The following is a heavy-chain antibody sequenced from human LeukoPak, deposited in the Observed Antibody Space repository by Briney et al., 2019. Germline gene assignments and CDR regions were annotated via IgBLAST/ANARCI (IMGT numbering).Heavy chain of an antibody. CDR1: GYTFTSYA. CDR2: IIPIFGTA. D-gene: IGHD5-12*01. J-gene: IGHJ6*03. V-gene: IGHV1-69*06. Sequence: SVKVSCKASGYTFTSYAMNWVRQAPGQGLEWMGGIIPIFGTANYAQKFQGRVTITADKSTSTAYMELSSLRSEDTAVYYCARSGGYDQYYYYYYMDVWGKGTTVTVSS. CDR3: ARSGGYDQYYYYYYMDV.